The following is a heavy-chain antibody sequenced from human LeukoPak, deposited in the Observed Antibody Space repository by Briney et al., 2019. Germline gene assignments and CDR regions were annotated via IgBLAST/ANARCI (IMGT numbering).Heavy chain of an antibody. J-gene: IGHJ3*02. V-gene: IGHV3-21*01. CDR1: GFTFSNYW. CDR3: ARAGGTDAFDI. Sequence: GGSLRLSCAASGFTFSNYWMSWFRQAPGKGLEWVSSISSSSSYIYYADSVKGRFTISRDNAKNSLYLQMNSLRAEDTAVYYCARAGGTDAFDIWGQGTMVTVSS. CDR2: ISSSSSYI. D-gene: IGHD2-15*01.